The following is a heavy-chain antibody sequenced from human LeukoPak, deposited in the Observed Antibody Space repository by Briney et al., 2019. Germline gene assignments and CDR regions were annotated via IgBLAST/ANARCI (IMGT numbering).Heavy chain of an antibody. V-gene: IGHV1-69*02. CDR1: GGTFSSYT. J-gene: IGHJ6*02. CDR3: AASDTAMVIPHYYYYYGMDV. D-gene: IGHD5-18*01. CDR2: IIPIHGIA. Sequence: SVKVSLKASGGTFSSYTISWVRQAPGQGLEWMGRIIPIHGIANYAQKFQGRVTITADKSTSTAYMELSSLRSEDTAVYYCAASDTAMVIPHYYYYYGMDVWGQGTTVTVSS.